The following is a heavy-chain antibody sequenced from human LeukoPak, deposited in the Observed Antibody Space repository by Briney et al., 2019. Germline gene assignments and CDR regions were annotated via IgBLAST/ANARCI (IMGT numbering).Heavy chain of an antibody. J-gene: IGHJ4*02. CDR2: INAGNGNT. V-gene: IGHV1-3*01. CDR1: GYRFTTDMYT. D-gene: IGHD6-19*01. Sequence: GASVKVSCKASGYRFTTDMYTIHWMRQAPGHRLEWMGWINAGNGNTKYSQKFQGRATITGDTSASTVYMELSSLIFEDTAVYYCARDSDSSGWSWVYWGQGTLVTVSS. CDR3: ARDSDSSGWSWVY.